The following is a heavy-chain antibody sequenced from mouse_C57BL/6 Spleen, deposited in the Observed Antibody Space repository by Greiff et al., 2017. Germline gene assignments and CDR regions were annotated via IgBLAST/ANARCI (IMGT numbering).Heavy chain of an antibody. J-gene: IGHJ3*01. D-gene: IGHD1-1*01. CDR3: ARSGRNYGGWFAY. Sequence: VQLQQSGAELVKPGASVKISCKASGYAFSSYWMNWVKQRPGKGLEWIGQIYPGDGDTNYNGKFKGKATLTADKSSSTAYMQLSSLTSEDSAVYFCARSGRNYGGWFAYWGQGTLVTVSA. CDR1: GYAFSSYW. V-gene: IGHV1-80*01. CDR2: IYPGDGDT.